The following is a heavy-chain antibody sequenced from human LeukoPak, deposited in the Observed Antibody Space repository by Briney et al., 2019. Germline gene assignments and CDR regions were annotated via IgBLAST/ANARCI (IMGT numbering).Heavy chain of an antibody. J-gene: IGHJ4*02. CDR1: GGSISSSNW. D-gene: IGHD2-15*01. CDR3: ARVGDIVVVVAATGPYYFDY. Sequence: SETLSLTCAVSGGSISSSNWWSWIRQPPGKGLEWIGEINHSGSTNYNPSLKSRVTISVDTSKNQFSLKLSSVTAADTAVYYCARVGDIVVVVAATGPYYFDYWGQGTLVTVSS. CDR2: INHSGST. V-gene: IGHV4-4*02.